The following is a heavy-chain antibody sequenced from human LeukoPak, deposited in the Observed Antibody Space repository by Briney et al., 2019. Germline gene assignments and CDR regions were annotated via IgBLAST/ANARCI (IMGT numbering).Heavy chain of an antibody. Sequence: GGSLRLSCVASGFTVSSNYMSWVRQAPGKGLEWVSAISGSGGSTYYADSVKGRFTISRDNSKNTLYLQMNSLRAEDTAVYYCAKDPTVTTSYWGQGTLVTVSS. CDR1: GFTVSSNY. V-gene: IGHV3-23*01. CDR2: ISGSGGST. D-gene: IGHD4-17*01. CDR3: AKDPTVTTSY. J-gene: IGHJ4*02.